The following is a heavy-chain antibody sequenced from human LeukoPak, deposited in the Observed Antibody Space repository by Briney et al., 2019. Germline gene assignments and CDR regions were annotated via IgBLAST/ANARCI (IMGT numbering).Heavy chain of an antibody. CDR2: ISRSSGST. D-gene: IGHD3-22*01. CDR1: GFTVSTYA. V-gene: IGHV3-23*01. J-gene: IGHJ4*02. CDR3: AKPYYYDSRNGHFDY. Sequence: GGSLRLSCAASGFTVSTYAMSWVRQAPGKGLEWVASISRSSGSTYYADSVKGRCTISRDNSKNTLYLQMNSLRAEDTAVYYCAKPYYYDSRNGHFDYWGQGTLVAFSS.